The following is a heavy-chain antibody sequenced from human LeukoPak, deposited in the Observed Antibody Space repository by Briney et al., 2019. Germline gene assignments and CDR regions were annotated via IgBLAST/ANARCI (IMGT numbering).Heavy chain of an antibody. CDR3: ARPPSVRYCSSTSCYKDYYYMDV. D-gene: IGHD2-2*02. Sequence: ASVKVSCKASGYTFTGYYMHWVRQAPGQGLEWTGWINPNSGGTNYAQKFQGRVTMTRDTSISTAYMELSRLRSDDTAVYYCARPPSVRYCSSTSCYKDYYYMDVWGKGTTVTVSS. J-gene: IGHJ6*03. CDR1: GYTFTGYY. CDR2: INPNSGGT. V-gene: IGHV1-2*02.